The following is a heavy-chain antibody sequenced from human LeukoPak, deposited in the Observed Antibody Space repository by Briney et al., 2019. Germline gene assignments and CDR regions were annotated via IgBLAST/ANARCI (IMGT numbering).Heavy chain of an antibody. J-gene: IGHJ5*02. V-gene: IGHV4-34*01. D-gene: IGHD7-27*01. Sequence: SETLSLTCAVYGGSFSGYYWSWIRQPPGKGLEWIGEIYHSGSTNYNPSLKSRVTISVDKSKNQFSLKLSSVTAADTAVYYCARVLRSRYWGSVNWFDPWGQGTLVTVSS. CDR3: ARVLRSRYWGSVNWFDP. CDR2: IYHSGST. CDR1: GGSFSGYY.